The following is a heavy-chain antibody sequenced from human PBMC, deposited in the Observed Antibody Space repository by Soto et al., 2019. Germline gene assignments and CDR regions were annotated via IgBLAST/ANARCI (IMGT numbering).Heavy chain of an antibody. D-gene: IGHD1-1*01. CDR1: GYTFTGYY. Sequence: ASLKVSCKASGYTFTGYYMHWVRQAPGQGLEGMGWINPNSGGTNYAQKFQGRVTMTRDTSISTAYMELSRLRSDDTAVYYCARDFLLAGYPLAAYWGQGTLVTVSS. J-gene: IGHJ4*02. V-gene: IGHV1-2*02. CDR2: INPNSGGT. CDR3: ARDFLLAGYPLAAY.